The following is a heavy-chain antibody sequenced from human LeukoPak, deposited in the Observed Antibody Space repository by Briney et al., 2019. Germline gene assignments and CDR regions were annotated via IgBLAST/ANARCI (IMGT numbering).Heavy chain of an antibody. D-gene: IGHD3-10*01. CDR2: INHSGST. Sequence: SETLSLTCAFYGGSFSGYYWSWIRQPPGKGLEWIGEINHSGSTNYNPSLKSRVTISVDTSKNQFSLKLSSVTAADTAVYYCARGGYGSGRRWFDPWGQGTLVTVSS. V-gene: IGHV4-34*01. CDR1: GGSFSGYY. CDR3: ARGGYGSGRRWFDP. J-gene: IGHJ5*02.